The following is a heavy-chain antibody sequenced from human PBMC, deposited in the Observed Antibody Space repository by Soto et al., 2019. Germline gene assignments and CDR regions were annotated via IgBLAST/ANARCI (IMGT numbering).Heavy chain of an antibody. J-gene: IGHJ3*02. CDR1: GVPFSSYG. CDR3: ARDKGSDAPIDI. D-gene: IGHD3-10*01. V-gene: IGHV3-30*03. Sequence: GGSLRLSCAASGVPFSSYGMHWVRQAPGKGLEWVAVISYDGSEKYYADSVRGRFTVSRDNSKSKLDLQMNSLRVEDTAIYYCARDKGSDAPIDIWGQGTMVTVSS. CDR2: ISYDGSEK.